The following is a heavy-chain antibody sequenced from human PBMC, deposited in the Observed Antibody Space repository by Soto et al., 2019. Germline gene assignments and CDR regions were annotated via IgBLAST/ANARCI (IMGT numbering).Heavy chain of an antibody. D-gene: IGHD6-13*01. CDR1: GYTFTSYA. CDR3: AKTSSSWYNWFGP. V-gene: IGHV1-18*01. J-gene: IGHJ5*02. CDR2: ISVYNGNT. Sequence: ASVKVSCKASGYTFTSYAMHWVRQAPGQGLEWMGWISVYNGNTNYAQKVQGRVTMTTDTSTSTTYMELRSLRSDDTAVYYCAKTSSSWYNWFGPWGQGTLVTVSS.